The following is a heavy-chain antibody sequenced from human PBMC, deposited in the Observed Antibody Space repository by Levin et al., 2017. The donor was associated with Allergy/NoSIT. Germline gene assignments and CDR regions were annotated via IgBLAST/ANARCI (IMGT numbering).Heavy chain of an antibody. CDR2: INSDGSST. Sequence: PGGSLRLSCAASGFTFSSYWMHWVRQAPGKGLVWVSRINSDGSSTSYADSVKGRFTISRDNAKNTLYLQMNSLRAEDTAVYYCARGYNTMVRGPHDGMDVWGQGTTVTVSS. D-gene: IGHD3-10*01. CDR3: ARGYNTMVRGPHDGMDV. CDR1: GFTFSSYW. J-gene: IGHJ6*02. V-gene: IGHV3-74*01.